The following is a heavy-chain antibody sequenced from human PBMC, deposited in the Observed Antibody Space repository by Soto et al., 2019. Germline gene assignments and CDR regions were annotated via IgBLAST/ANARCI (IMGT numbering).Heavy chain of an antibody. D-gene: IGHD2-2*01. Sequence: EVQLVESGGGLIQPGGSLRLSCAASGFTVTSNYMSWVRQAPGKGLEWVSAISGSGGSTYYADSVKGRFTISRDNSKNTLYLQMNSLRAEDTAVYYCAKDPREYQLLRWFDPWGQGTLVTVSS. V-gene: IGHV3-23*04. CDR1: GFTVTSNY. J-gene: IGHJ5*02. CDR2: ISGSGGST. CDR3: AKDPREYQLLRWFDP.